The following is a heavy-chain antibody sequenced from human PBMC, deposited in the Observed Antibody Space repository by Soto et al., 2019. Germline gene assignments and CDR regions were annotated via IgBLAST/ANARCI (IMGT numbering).Heavy chain of an antibody. J-gene: IGHJ6*02. CDR2: FSDSGST. CDR3: ARGNFYYGLDV. Sequence: SENLFPTCAVYCGAFSGNYWGWVRQPPGKGLEWIGEFSDSGSTNYNPSLKSRVTISEDMSKSQFSLKLSSVTAADTAVYYCARGNFYYGLDVWGQGNTVTVSS. CDR1: CGAFSGNY. V-gene: IGHV4-34*01.